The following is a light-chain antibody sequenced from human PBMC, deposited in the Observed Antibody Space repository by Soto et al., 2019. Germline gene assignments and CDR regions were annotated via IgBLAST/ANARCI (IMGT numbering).Light chain of an antibody. CDR2: EDN. V-gene: IGLV6-57*04. Sequence: NFMLTQPHSVSESPRETVTISCTRTSGGIANNYVQWYQQRPGSAPTTVIFEDNQRPSGVSDRFSGSVDSSSNSASLTISGLQTEDEADYYCQSYDRNNVNVVFGGGTKLTVL. CDR3: QSYDRNNVNVV. J-gene: IGLJ2*01. CDR1: SGGIANNY.